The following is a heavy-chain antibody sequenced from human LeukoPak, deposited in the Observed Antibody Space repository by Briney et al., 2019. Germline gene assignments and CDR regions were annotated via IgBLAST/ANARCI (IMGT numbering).Heavy chain of an antibody. Sequence: GGSLRLSCAASGFTFSSYSMNWVRQAPGKGLEWVSFISSSSSTIYYADSVKGRFTISRDNAKDSLYLQMNSLRAEDTAVYYCARDRGGSYSAIDYWGQGTLVTVSS. D-gene: IGHD1-26*01. J-gene: IGHJ4*02. V-gene: IGHV3-48*04. CDR3: ARDRGGSYSAIDY. CDR2: ISSSSSTI. CDR1: GFTFSSYS.